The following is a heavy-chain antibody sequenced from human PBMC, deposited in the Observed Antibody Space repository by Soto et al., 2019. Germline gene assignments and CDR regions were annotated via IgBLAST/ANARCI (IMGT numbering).Heavy chain of an antibody. V-gene: IGHV4-31*03. CDR3: ARGRYYGSGSYYRTDYYYYYMDV. J-gene: IGHJ6*03. CDR1: GGSISSGGYY. D-gene: IGHD3-10*01. CDR2: IYYSGST. Sequence: QVQLQESGPGLVKPSQTLSLTCTVSGGSISSGGYYWSWIRQHPGKGLEWIGYIYYSGSTYYNPYLKSRVTISVATSKNQFSLKLSSVTAADTAVYYCARGRYYGSGSYYRTDYYYYYMDVWGKGTTVTVSS.